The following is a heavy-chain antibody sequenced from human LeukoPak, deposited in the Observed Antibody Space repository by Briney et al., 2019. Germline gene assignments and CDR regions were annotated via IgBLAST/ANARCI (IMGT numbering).Heavy chain of an antibody. CDR3: ARAPRLVVHYYYYMDV. CDR1: GFTFSSYW. V-gene: IGHV3-74*01. CDR2: INSDGSST. D-gene: IGHD2-15*01. J-gene: IGHJ6*03. Sequence: PGGSLRLSCAASGFTFSSYWMHWVRQAPGKGLVWVSRINSDGSSTSYADSVKGRFTISRDNAKNTLYLQMNSLRAEDTAVYYCARAPRLVVHYYYYMDVWGKGTTVTVSS.